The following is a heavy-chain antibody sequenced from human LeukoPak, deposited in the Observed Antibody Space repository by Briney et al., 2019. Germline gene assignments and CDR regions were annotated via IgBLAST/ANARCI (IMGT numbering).Heavy chain of an antibody. CDR3: ARDGTPVNHDYYGSGSYLGATVDY. CDR1: GYTFTTYG. CDR2: ISAYNGNT. Sequence: ASVKVSCKASGYTFTTYGISWVRQAPGQGLEWMGWISAYNGNTNYAQKLQGRVSMTTDTSTSTAYMELRSLRSDDTAVYYCARDGTPVNHDYYGSGSYLGATVDYWGQGTLVTVSS. V-gene: IGHV1-18*01. J-gene: IGHJ4*02. D-gene: IGHD3-10*01.